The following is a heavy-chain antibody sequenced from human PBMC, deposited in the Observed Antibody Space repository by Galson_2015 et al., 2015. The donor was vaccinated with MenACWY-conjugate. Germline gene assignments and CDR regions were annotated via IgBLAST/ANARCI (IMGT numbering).Heavy chain of an antibody. V-gene: IGHV1-69*13. J-gene: IGHJ5*02. CDR2: VIPVFETT. D-gene: IGHD2-2*01. CDR1: RGTLRRFA. Sequence: SVKVSCKAPRGTLRRFAISWVRQAPGQGLEWMGGVIPVFETTTYAPKFQGRVSITADESTSMAYMELSSLKYEDTAVYYCATCCPSTSPDPWGQETLVIVSS. CDR3: ATCCPSTSPDP.